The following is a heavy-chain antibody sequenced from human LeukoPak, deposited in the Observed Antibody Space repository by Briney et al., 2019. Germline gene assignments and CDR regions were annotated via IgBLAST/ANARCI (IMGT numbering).Heavy chain of an antibody. CDR1: GFTFKDYA. D-gene: IGHD3-10*01. CDR3: ARSSTNMVLYYFDF. V-gene: IGHV3-23*01. Sequence: GGSLRLSCAASGFTFKDYAMSWVRQAPGTGLEWVSSMTGSSGSTYYADSVKGRFTISRDNSKNILFLQMNSLRADDTAIYYCARSSTNMVLYYFDFWGQGTLVPVSS. CDR2: MTGSSGST. J-gene: IGHJ4*02.